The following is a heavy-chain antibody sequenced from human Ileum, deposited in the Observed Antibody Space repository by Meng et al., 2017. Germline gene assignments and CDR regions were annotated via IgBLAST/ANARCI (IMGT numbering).Heavy chain of an antibody. Sequence: GGSLRLSCAASGFTFSSYAMHWVRQAPGKGLEWVAVISYDGSNKYYADSVKGRFTISRDNSKNTLYLQMNSLRAEDTAVYYCARSPGAAPYYFDYWGQGTLVTVSS. D-gene: IGHD1-26*01. J-gene: IGHJ4*02. CDR3: ARSPGAAPYYFDY. V-gene: IGHV3-30*01. CDR2: ISYDGSNK. CDR1: GFTFSSYA.